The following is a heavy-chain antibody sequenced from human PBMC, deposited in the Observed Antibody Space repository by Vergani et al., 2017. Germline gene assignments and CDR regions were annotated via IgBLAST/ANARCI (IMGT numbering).Heavy chain of an antibody. CDR1: GGSLSSSY. V-gene: IGHV4-59*03. J-gene: IGHJ5*02. CDR3: AKLWGGYSWNWFDP. D-gene: IGHD1-26*01. Sequence: QVHLQESGPGLVKPSETLSLTCPVSGGSLSSSYWSWIRQPPGKGLGWVGQIFYSGSTNYNTSLRSRVTISVDTSTNQFSLNLNSVTAADTPVYYCAKLWGGYSWNWFDPWGQGTLVTVSS. CDR2: IFYSGST.